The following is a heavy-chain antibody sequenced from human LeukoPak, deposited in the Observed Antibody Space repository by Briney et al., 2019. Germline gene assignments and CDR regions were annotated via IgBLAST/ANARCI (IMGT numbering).Heavy chain of an antibody. CDR1: GFTFSTYG. J-gene: IGHJ3*02. CDR3: ARDLDGGSFIDAFDI. D-gene: IGHD1-26*01. CDR2: ISGSGAST. Sequence: GGTLRLSCAASGFTFSTYGMNWVRQAPGKGLEWASSISGSGASTYYADSVKGRFTISRDNSKNTLYLQMNSLRAEDTAVYYCARDLDGGSFIDAFDIWGQGTMVTVSS. V-gene: IGHV3-23*01.